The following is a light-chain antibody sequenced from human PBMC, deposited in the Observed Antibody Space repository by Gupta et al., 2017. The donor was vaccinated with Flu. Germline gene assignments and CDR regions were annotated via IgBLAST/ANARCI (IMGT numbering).Light chain of an antibody. J-gene: IGKJ5*01. Sequence: GTLSLSPGERATLSCRASQSVSSTYLAWYQQKPGQAPRLLIYGTSSRATGIPDRFSGSGSGTDFTLTISRLEPEDFAVYFCRLYGSSLTTFGQGTRLEIK. V-gene: IGKV3-20*01. CDR2: GTS. CDR1: QSVSSTY. CDR3: RLYGSSLTT.